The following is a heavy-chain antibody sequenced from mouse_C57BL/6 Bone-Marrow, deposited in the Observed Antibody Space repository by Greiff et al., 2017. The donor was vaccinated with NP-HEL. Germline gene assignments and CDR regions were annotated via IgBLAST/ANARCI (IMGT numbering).Heavy chain of an antibody. V-gene: IGHV2-2*01. D-gene: IGHD2-5*01. J-gene: IGHJ2*01. CDR3: AREAFYYINFYYFDY. Sequence: QVQLQQSGPGLVQPSQSLSITCTVSGFSLTSYGVHWVRQSPGKGLEWLGVIWSGGSTDYNAAFISRLSISKDNSKSQVFFKMISLQADDTAIYYCAREAFYYINFYYFDYWGQGTTLTVSS. CDR2: IWSGGST. CDR1: GFSLTSYG.